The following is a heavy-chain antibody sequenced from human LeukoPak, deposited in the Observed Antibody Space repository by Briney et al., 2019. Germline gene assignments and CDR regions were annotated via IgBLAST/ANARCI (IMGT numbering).Heavy chain of an antibody. CDR3: ARDGGEADP. D-gene: IGHD3-10*01. Sequence: SETLSLTCAVYGGSFSGYYWSWIRQPPEKGLVWIGEVNHSGSTNYNPSLKSRVTISVDTSKNQFSLKLSSVTAADTAVYYCARDGGEADPWGQGTLVTVSS. CDR2: VNHSGST. CDR1: GGSFSGYY. V-gene: IGHV4-34*01. J-gene: IGHJ5*02.